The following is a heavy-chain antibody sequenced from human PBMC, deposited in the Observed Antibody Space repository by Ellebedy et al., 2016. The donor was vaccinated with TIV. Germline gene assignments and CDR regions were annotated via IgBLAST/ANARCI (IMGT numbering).Heavy chain of an antibody. V-gene: IGHV5-51*01. CDR3: ARHPDYYFDY. J-gene: IGHJ4*02. Sequence: GESLKISCKGSGYSFTSYWIGWVRQMPGKGLEWMGIIYPGDSDTRYSLSFQGQVTISADKSISSAYLQWSSLKASDTAIYYCARHPDYYFDYWGQGTLVTVSS. CDR1: GYSFTSYW. CDR2: IYPGDSDT.